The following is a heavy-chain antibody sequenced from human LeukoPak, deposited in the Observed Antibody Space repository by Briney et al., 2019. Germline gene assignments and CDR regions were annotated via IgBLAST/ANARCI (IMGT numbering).Heavy chain of an antibody. CDR1: GGSISSYY. Sequence: SETLSLTCTVSGGSISSYYWSWIRQPPGKGLEWIGYIYYSGSTNYNPSLKSRVTISVDTSKNQFSLKLSSVTAADTAVYYCAGFYGSGSYYRYYYYGMDVWDQGTTVTVSS. J-gene: IGHJ6*02. CDR2: IYYSGST. CDR3: AGFYGSGSYYRYYYYGMDV. D-gene: IGHD3-10*01. V-gene: IGHV4-59*08.